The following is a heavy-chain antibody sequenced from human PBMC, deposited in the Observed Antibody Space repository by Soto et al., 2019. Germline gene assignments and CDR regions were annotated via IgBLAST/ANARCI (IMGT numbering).Heavy chain of an antibody. J-gene: IGHJ6*02. V-gene: IGHV3-53*01. CDR2: IYSGGST. D-gene: IGHD3-3*01. Sequence: GGSLRLSCAASGFTVSSNYMSWVRQAPGKGLEWVSVIYSGGSTYYADSVKGRFTISRDNSKNTLYLQMNSLRAEDTAVCYCARVGRYYDFWSGYPEAHYYYYGMDVWGQGTTVTVSS. CDR3: ARVGRYYDFWSGYPEAHYYYYGMDV. CDR1: GFTVSSNY.